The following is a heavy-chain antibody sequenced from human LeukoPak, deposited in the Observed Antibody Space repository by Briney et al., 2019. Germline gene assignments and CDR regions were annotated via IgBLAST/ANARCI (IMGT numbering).Heavy chain of an antibody. CDR1: GYTFTYYV. D-gene: IGHD4-17*01. Sequence: ASVKVSCKTSGYTFTYYVITWVRQAPGQGLEWLGWINAYNDDTNEAQKFQGRVTMTTDTSTSTAYMELRSLRSDDTAVYYCARGEKTYGYWGQGTLVSVSS. J-gene: IGHJ4*02. CDR2: INAYNDDT. V-gene: IGHV1-18*01. CDR3: ARGEKTYGY.